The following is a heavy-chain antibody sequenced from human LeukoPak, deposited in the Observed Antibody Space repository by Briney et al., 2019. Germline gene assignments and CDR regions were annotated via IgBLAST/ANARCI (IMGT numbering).Heavy chain of an antibody. J-gene: IGHJ5*02. D-gene: IGHD4-17*01. CDR1: GDSISNTNYY. Sequence: SETLSLTCTVSGDSISNTNYYWGWIRQPPGKGLEWIGSIYYSGRTYYNPSLKSRVTISVDTSKNQFSLKLSSVTAADTAVYYCARALWKVKTTVTTLGFDPWGQGTLVTVSS. V-gene: IGHV4-39*07. CDR3: ARALWKVKTTVTTLGFDP. CDR2: IYYSGRT.